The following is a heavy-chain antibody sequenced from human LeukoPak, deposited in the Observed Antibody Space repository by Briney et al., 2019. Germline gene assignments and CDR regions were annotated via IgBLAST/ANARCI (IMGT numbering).Heavy chain of an antibody. Sequence: GASVKVSCKASGGTFSSYAISWVRQAPGQELEWMGRIIPIFGIANYAQKFQGRVTITADKSTSTAYMELSSLRSEDTAVYYCARGAGYYDSSGYTDAVDIWGQGTMVTVSS. V-gene: IGHV1-69*04. CDR3: ARGAGYYDSSGYTDAVDI. D-gene: IGHD3-22*01. CDR2: IIPIFGIA. J-gene: IGHJ3*02. CDR1: GGTFSSYA.